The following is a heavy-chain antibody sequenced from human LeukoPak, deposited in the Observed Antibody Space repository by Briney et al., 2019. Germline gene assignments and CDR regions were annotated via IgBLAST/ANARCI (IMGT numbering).Heavy chain of an antibody. V-gene: IGHV4-59*12. CDR1: GGSISSYY. CDR2: IYYSGST. J-gene: IGHJ3*02. D-gene: IGHD5-24*01. Sequence: SETLSLTCTVSGGSISSYYWSWIRQPPGKGLEWIGYIYYSGSTNYNPSLKSRVTISVDTSKNQFSLKLSSVTAADTAVYYCARDRDGYGTEGAFDIWGQGTMVTVSS. CDR3: ARDRDGYGTEGAFDI.